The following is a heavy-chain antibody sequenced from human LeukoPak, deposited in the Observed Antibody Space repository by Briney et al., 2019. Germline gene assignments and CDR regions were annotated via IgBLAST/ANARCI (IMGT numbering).Heavy chain of an antibody. V-gene: IGHV3-7*04. J-gene: IGHJ4*02. CDR1: GFTFSSYA. CDR2: MNRDGSEV. D-gene: IGHD3-3*01. Sequence: GGSLRLSCAASGFTFSSYAMNWVRQAPGKGPEFVATMNRDGSEVAYGNSVRGRFTISRDNAKNSLYLQMYSLRAEDTAVYYCARGIDEWLYLNYWGQGALVTVSS. CDR3: ARGIDEWLYLNY.